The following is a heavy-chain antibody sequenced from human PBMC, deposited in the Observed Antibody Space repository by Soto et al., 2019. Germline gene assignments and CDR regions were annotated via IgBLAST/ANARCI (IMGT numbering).Heavy chain of an antibody. D-gene: IGHD2-15*01. Sequence: GASVKVSCKAYGGTFSSYGISWVRQAPGQGLEWMGGIIPLFGTTNFAHKFKGRVTITADESTSTVYMELSSLRAEDTAAYYCAGGYSFYFASWGQGTLVTVSS. CDR2: IIPLFGTT. CDR1: GGTFSSYG. CDR3: AGGYSFYFAS. J-gene: IGHJ4*02. V-gene: IGHV1-69*13.